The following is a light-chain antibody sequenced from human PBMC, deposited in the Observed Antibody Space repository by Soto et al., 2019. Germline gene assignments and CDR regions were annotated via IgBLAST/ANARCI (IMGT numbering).Light chain of an antibody. CDR3: QHYGGMWT. CDR2: DAL. Sequence: DIQMTQSPSTLSASVGDRVTITCRASQSISSWLAWYQLKPGKAPKVLIYDALNLESGVPSRFSGSGYGTEFTLTIRSLQPDDFATYCCQHYGGMWTFGQGTKVDI. CDR1: QSISSW. J-gene: IGKJ1*01. V-gene: IGKV1-5*01.